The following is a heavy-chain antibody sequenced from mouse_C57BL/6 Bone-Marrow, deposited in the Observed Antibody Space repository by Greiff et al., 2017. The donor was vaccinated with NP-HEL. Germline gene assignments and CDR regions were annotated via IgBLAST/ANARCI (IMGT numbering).Heavy chain of an antibody. J-gene: IGHJ3*01. Sequence: EVHLVESGEGLVKPGGSLKLSCAASGFTFSSYAMSWVRQTPEKRLEWVAYISSGGDYIYYADTVKGRFTISRDNARNTLYLQMSSLKSEDTAMYYCTRESYYSNYERVAYWGQGTLVTVSA. D-gene: IGHD2-5*01. CDR2: ISSGGDYI. CDR3: TRESYYSNYERVAY. CDR1: GFTFSSYA. V-gene: IGHV5-9-1*02.